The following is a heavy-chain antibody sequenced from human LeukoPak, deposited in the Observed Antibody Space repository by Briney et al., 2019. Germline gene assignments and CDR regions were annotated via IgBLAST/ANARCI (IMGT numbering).Heavy chain of an antibody. CDR2: IIPMFGTA. D-gene: IGHD2-2*01. CDR1: GGTFSSYE. V-gene: IGHV1-69*05. CDR3: ASGTTDIVVVPATLRNYYFDY. Sequence: SVKVSCKASGGTFSSYEISWVRQAPGQGLEWMGGIIPMFGTAKYAQKFQGRVTITTDKSTSTAYMELSILRSEDTAVYYCASGTTDIVVVPATLRNYYFDYWGQGTLVTVPS. J-gene: IGHJ4*02.